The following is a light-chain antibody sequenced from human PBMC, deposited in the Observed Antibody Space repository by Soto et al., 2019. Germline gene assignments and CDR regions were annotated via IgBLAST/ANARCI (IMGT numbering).Light chain of an antibody. Sequence: HSALTQPPSVSGAPGQRVTISCTGSSSNIGAGYDVHWYQQLPGAAPKLLIYGNSNRPSGVPDRFSGSKSGTSASLAITGLQAEDEADYYCQSHDSSLSSLFGGGTKLTVL. CDR3: QSHDSSLSSL. CDR2: GNS. J-gene: IGLJ2*01. CDR1: SSNIGAGYD. V-gene: IGLV1-40*01.